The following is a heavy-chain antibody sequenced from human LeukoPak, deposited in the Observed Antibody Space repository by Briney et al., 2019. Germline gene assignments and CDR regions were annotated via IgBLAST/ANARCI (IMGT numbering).Heavy chain of an antibody. D-gene: IGHD1-14*01. Sequence: PGGSLRLSCAASGFTFSRFWMHWVRQAPGKGLVWVSRMNPEETTTTYADSVKGRFTISRDNAKNTLYLQMNSLRAEDTAVYYCTRRGLEPFDYWGLGTLVTVSS. J-gene: IGHJ4*02. CDR1: GFTFSRFW. CDR2: MNPEETTT. V-gene: IGHV3-74*01. CDR3: TRRGLEPFDY.